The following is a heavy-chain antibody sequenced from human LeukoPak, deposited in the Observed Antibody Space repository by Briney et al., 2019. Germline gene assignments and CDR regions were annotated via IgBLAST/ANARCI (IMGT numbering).Heavy chain of an antibody. CDR1: GFTFNDCY. Sequence: GGSLRLLCAASGFTFNDCYMSCSRQAPGKGLEWVSYISSSSSYTNYADSVKGRFTISRDNAKNSLYLQMNRLRVDDTAVYYCASARGYGYNPHFDCWGQGTLVTVSS. D-gene: IGHD5-18*01. V-gene: IGHV3-11*06. CDR3: ASARGYGYNPHFDC. J-gene: IGHJ4*02. CDR2: ISSSSSYT.